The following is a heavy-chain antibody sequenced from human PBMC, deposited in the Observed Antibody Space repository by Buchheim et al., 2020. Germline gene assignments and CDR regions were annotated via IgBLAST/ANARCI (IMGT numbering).Heavy chain of an antibody. CDR3: ARHVGRTVTTFSY. Sequence: QLQLHESGPGLVKPSETLSLTCTVSGGSISSSSYYWGWIRQPPGKGLEWIGSIYYSGSTYYNPSLKSRVTISVDTSKNQFSLKLSSVTAADTAVYYCARHVGRTVTTFSYWGQGTL. J-gene: IGHJ4*02. CDR2: IYYSGST. V-gene: IGHV4-39*01. CDR1: GGSISSSSYY. D-gene: IGHD4-17*01.